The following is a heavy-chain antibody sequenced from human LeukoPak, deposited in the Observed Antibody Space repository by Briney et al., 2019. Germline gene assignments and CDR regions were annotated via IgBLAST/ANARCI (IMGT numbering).Heavy chain of an antibody. CDR3: TRPYYYDSSGSADY. Sequence: SETLSLTCTVSGYSISSGYYWGWIRQPPGKGLEGIGNIYHSGSTYYNPSLKSRFTISVDTSKNQFSLKLSSVTAADTAVYYCTRPYYYDSSGSADYWGQGTLVTVSS. D-gene: IGHD3-22*01. CDR2: IYHSGST. CDR1: GYSISSGYY. V-gene: IGHV4-38-2*02. J-gene: IGHJ4*02.